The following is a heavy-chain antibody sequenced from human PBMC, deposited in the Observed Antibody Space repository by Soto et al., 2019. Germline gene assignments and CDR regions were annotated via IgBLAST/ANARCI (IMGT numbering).Heavy chain of an antibody. CDR2: IGSGGDT. V-gene: IGHV3-13*01. CDR1: GFTSSSYD. D-gene: IGHD6-6*01. Sequence: EVQLVESGGGLVQPGGSLRLSCAASGFTSSSYDMHWVRQVTGKGLEWVSAIGSGGDTYYPDSVKGRFTISRDNSKNTLFLQMNSLRADDTAVYYCAKVGPYSTSNRFDPWGQGTLVTVSS. J-gene: IGHJ5*02. CDR3: AKVGPYSTSNRFDP.